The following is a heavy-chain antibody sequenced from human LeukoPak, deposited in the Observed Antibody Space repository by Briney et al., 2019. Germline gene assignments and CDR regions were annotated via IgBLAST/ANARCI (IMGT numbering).Heavy chain of an antibody. CDR2: IYHSGST. J-gene: IGHJ4*02. V-gene: IGHV4-38-2*02. Sequence: SETLSLTCTVSGYSISSGYYWGWIRQPPGKGLEWIGSIYHSGSTYYNPSLKSRVTISVDTSKNQFSLKLSSVTAADTAVYYCARARGYYYDSSGYYYFDYWGQGTLVTVSS. CDR3: ARARGYYYDSSGYYYFDY. CDR1: GYSISSGYY. D-gene: IGHD3-22*01.